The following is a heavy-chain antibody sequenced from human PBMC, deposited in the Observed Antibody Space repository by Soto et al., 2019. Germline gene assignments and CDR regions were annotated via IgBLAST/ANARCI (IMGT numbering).Heavy chain of an antibody. J-gene: IGHJ6*02. CDR2: ISAYNGNT. Sequence: QVQLVQSGAEVKKPGASVKVSCKASGYTFTSYGISWVRQAPGQGLEWMGWISAYNGNTNYAQKLQGRVTMTTDTSTSTAYMGLRILRYGDAAVYDCARAPYGMDVRGQPATVIVSS. CDR1: GYTFTSYG. V-gene: IGHV1-18*01. CDR3: ARAPYGMDV.